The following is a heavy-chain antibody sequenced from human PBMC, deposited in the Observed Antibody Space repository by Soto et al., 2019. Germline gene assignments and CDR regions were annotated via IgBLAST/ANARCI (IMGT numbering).Heavy chain of an antibody. CDR1: GFTFSSYA. V-gene: IGHV3-30-3*01. Sequence: VGSLRLSCAASGFTFSSYAMHWVRQAPGKGLEWVAVISYDGSNKYYADSVKGRFTISRDNSKNTLYLQMNSLRAEDTAVYYCARDSALRFLEWLFSYYFDYWGQGTLVTVSS. J-gene: IGHJ4*02. D-gene: IGHD3-3*01. CDR2: ISYDGSNK. CDR3: ARDSALRFLEWLFSYYFDY.